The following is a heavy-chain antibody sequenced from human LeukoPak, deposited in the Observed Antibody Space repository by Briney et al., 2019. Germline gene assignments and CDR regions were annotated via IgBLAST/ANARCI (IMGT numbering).Heavy chain of an antibody. CDR2: ISYDGSNK. V-gene: IGHV3-30*18. CDR3: AKDHGYSSSWEFDY. D-gene: IGHD6-13*01. CDR1: GFTFSSYG. J-gene: IGHJ4*02. Sequence: GGSLRLSCAASGFTFSSYGMHWVRQAPGKGLEWVAVISYDGSNKYYADSVKGRFTISRDNSKNTLYLQMNSLRAEDTAVYYCAKDHGYSSSWEFDYWGQGTLVTVSS.